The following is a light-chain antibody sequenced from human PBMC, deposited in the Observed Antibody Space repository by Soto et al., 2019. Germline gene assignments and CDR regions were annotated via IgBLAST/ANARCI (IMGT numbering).Light chain of an antibody. J-gene: IGKJ4*01. Sequence: EIVLTQSPGTLSLSPGERATLSCRASQSVSSSYLAWYQQKPGQAPRLLIYGASSRATGVPHRFIGSGSGTYFTLTISRLEPEDFAVYYCQQYCSSPLLTFGGGTKVEIK. V-gene: IGKV3-20*01. CDR1: QSVSSSY. CDR2: GAS. CDR3: QQYCSSPLLT.